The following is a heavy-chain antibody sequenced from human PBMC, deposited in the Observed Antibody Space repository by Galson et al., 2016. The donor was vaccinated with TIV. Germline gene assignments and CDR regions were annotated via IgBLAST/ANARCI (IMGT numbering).Heavy chain of an antibody. Sequence: TLSLTCTVSGASITSGGNYWSWTRQHPGKGLEWIGYIYYRGSTYYNPSLKSRVTISIDTSKNQFSLKLSSVTAADTAIYYCARDVTLDYWGQGTLVTVSS. D-gene: IGHD4-23*01. V-gene: IGHV4-31*03. CDR1: GASITSGGNY. J-gene: IGHJ4*02. CDR3: ARDVTLDY. CDR2: IYYRGST.